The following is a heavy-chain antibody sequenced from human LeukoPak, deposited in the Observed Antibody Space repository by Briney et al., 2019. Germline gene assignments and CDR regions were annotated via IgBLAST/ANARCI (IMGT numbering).Heavy chain of an antibody. J-gene: IGHJ4*02. Sequence: GGSLRLSCAASGFTVSSNYMSWVRQAPGEGLEWVSVIYSGGSTYYTDSVKGRFTITRHNSKNTLYLQMNSLRAEDTAVYYCARDLPWSDYWGQATLVTVPS. V-gene: IGHV3-53*01. CDR3: ARDLPWSDY. CDR1: GFTVSSNY. CDR2: IYSGGST. D-gene: IGHD2-8*01.